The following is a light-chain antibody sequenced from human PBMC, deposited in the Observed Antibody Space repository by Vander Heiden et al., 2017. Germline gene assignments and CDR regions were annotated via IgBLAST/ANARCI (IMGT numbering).Light chain of an antibody. J-gene: IGKJ2*01. V-gene: IGKV1-39*01. CDR3: QQTYSSPYT. CDR2: AAY. CDR1: QSINNY. Sequence: IQTTQFPFSLSASVGDRVTFPCRASQSINNYLNWYQQKPGKAPKLLIYAAYSLQSGVPSRFSGSGSGTDFTLTIDSLQPADFATYYCQQTYSSPYTFGQGTKLEI.